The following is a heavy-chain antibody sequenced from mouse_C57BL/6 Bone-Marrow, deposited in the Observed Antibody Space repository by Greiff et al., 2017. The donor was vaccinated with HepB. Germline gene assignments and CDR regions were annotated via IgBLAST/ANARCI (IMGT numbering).Heavy chain of an antibody. CDR3: ARFRWLDYFDY. Sequence: QVQLQQPGAELVRPGTSVKLSCKASGYTFTSYWMHWVKQRPGQGLEWIGVIDPSDSYTNYNQKFKGKATLTVDTSSSTAYMQLSSLTSEDSAVYYCARFRWLDYFDYWGQGTTLTVSS. J-gene: IGHJ2*01. CDR2: IDPSDSYT. D-gene: IGHD2-3*01. V-gene: IGHV1-59*01. CDR1: GYTFTSYW.